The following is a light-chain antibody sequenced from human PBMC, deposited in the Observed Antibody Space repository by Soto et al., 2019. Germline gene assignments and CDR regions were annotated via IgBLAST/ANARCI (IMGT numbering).Light chain of an antibody. CDR2: VNSDGSH. V-gene: IGLV4-69*01. CDR1: SGHSNYA. Sequence: QSVLTQSPSASASLGASVKLTCTLSSGHSNYAIAWHQQQPEKGPRYLMKVNSDGSHSKGDGIPDRFSGSNSGAERYLTISTIQSEDEADYYCQTWGTGIVVFGGGTKLTVL. CDR3: QTWGTGIVV. J-gene: IGLJ2*01.